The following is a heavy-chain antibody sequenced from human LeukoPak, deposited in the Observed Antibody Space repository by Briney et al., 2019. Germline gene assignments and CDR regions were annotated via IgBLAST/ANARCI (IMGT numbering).Heavy chain of an antibody. J-gene: IGHJ6*02. V-gene: IGHV1-69*01. CDR3: ARPFYYDSNGGEGMDV. CDR1: GGTFSSYA. D-gene: IGHD3-22*01. CDR2: IIPIFGTA. Sequence: SVKVSCKASGGTFSSYAISWVRQAPGQGLEWMGGIIPIFGTANYAQKFQGRVTITADESTSTAYMELSSLRSEDTAVYYCARPFYYDSNGGEGMDVWGQGTTVTVSS.